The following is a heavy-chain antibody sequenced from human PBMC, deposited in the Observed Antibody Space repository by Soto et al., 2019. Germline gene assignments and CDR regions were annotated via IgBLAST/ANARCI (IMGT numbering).Heavy chain of an antibody. CDR2: INHSGST. Sequence: SETLSLTCAVYGGSFSGYYWSWIRQPPGKGLEWIGEINHSGSTNYNPSLKSRVTISVDTSKNQFSLKLSSVTAADTAVYYCSRVPLLTGTGHYYGMDVWGQGTTVTVSS. J-gene: IGHJ6*02. CDR1: GGSFSGYY. CDR3: SRVPLLTGTGHYYGMDV. D-gene: IGHD1-20*01. V-gene: IGHV4-34*01.